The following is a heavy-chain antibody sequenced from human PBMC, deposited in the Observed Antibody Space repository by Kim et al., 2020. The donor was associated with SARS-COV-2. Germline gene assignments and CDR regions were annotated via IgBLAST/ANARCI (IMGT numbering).Heavy chain of an antibody. Sequence: KGQFTMSRDNSKKTLYLQMNSLRAEDTAVYYCARDRGIQLGLNYDYGMDVWGQGTTVTVSS. J-gene: IGHJ6*02. D-gene: IGHD5-18*01. CDR3: ARDRGIQLGLNYDYGMDV. V-gene: IGHV3-30*01.